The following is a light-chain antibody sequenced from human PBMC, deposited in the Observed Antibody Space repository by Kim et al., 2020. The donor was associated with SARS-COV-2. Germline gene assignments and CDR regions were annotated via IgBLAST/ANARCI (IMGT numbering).Light chain of an antibody. CDR2: GAS. Sequence: LSPWERATLSCRASQTVSSSYVAWYQQKPGQAPRLLIYGASSRATGIPDRFSGSGSGTDFTLTISRPEPEDFAVYYCQQYGSSPYSFGQGTKLEI. J-gene: IGKJ2*03. CDR1: QTVSSSY. CDR3: QQYGSSPYS. V-gene: IGKV3-20*01.